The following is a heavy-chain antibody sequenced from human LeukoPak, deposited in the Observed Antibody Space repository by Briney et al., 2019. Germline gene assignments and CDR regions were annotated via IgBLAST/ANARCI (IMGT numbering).Heavy chain of an antibody. CDR3: AKSGVVVARGNAFDI. D-gene: IGHD2-15*01. CDR2: ISWNSGSI. CDR1: GFTFDDYA. Sequence: GGSLRLSCAASGFTFDDYAMHWVRHAPGKGLEWVSGISWNSGSIGYADSVKGRFTISRDNSKNTLYLQMNSLRAEDTAVYYCAKSGVVVARGNAFDIWGQGTMVTVSS. V-gene: IGHV3-9*01. J-gene: IGHJ3*02.